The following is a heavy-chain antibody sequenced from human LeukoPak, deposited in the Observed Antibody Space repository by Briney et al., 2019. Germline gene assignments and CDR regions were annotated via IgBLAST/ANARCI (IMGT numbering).Heavy chain of an antibody. D-gene: IGHD2-15*01. CDR3: TWTVNAASDF. V-gene: IGHV3-7*03. CDR2: INQNEVVK. CDR1: GFMFCDYW. Sequence: GGSLRLSCVASGFMFCDYWMRWVRQAPGKGLEWVASINQNEVVKYYVDSVKGRFTISRDNAKTSLFLQMNSLRIDDTAMYYCTWTVNAASDFWGQGTLVTVSS. J-gene: IGHJ4*02.